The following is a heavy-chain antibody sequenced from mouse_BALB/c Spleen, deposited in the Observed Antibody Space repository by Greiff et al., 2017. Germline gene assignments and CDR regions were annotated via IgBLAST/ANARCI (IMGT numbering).Heavy chain of an antibody. V-gene: IGHV1-4*02. Sequence: QVQLQQSAAELARPGASVKMSCKASGYTFTSYTMHWVKQRPGQCLEWIGYINPSSGYTEYNQKFKDKTTLTADKSSSTAYMQLSSLTSEDSAVYYCARSPHYGSSPSYAMDYWGQGTSVTVSS. J-gene: IGHJ4*01. CDR1: GYTFTSYT. CDR2: INPSSGYT. CDR3: ARSPHYGSSPSYAMDY. D-gene: IGHD1-1*01.